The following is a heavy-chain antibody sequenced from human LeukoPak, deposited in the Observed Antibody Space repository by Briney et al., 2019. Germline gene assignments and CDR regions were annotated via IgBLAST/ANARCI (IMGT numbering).Heavy chain of an antibody. CDR1: GDSISSSSYY. V-gene: IGHV4-39*07. D-gene: IGHD2-15*01. CDR2: IHYTGST. CDR3: ARFPLKYCSGGSCPDGIDY. Sequence: SETLSLTCTVSGDSISSSSYYWVWLRQPPGKGLEWIATIHYTGSTYYNPSLKSRVTISVDTSKNQFSLKLSSVTAADTAVYYCARFPLKYCSGGSCPDGIDYWGQGTLVTVSS. J-gene: IGHJ4*02.